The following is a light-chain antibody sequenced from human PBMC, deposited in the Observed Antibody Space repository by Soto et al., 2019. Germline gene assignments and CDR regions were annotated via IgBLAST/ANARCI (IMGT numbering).Light chain of an antibody. CDR2: ATS. CDR3: KQVNSYPLT. CDR1: QDISNY. Sequence: DIQLNKSPSFLSASVGDRVTITCRASQDISNYVAWYQQKPGKAPKFLIYATSTVQRGGPSRFSGSGSGTDFTLTISSLQPEDFATYYCKQVNSYPLTVGGGTKVEIK. V-gene: IGKV1-9*01. J-gene: IGKJ4*01.